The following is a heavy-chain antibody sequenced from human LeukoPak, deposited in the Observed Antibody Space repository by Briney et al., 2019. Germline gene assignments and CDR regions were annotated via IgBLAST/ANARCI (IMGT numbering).Heavy chain of an antibody. CDR1: GGSISSYY. D-gene: IGHD6-19*01. Sequence: SETLSLTCTVSGGSISSYYWSWIRQPPGKGLEWIGYIYYSGSTYYNPSLKSRVTISVDTSKNQFSLKLSSVTAADTAVYYCARDCGFGSGWYGMDVWGQGTTVTVSS. CDR3: ARDCGFGSGWYGMDV. CDR2: IYYSGST. J-gene: IGHJ6*02. V-gene: IGHV4-59*12.